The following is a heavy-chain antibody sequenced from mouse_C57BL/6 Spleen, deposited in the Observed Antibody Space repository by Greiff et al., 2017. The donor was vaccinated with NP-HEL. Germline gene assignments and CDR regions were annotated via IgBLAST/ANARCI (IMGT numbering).Heavy chain of an antibody. CDR1: GFNITDYY. J-gene: IGHJ3*01. D-gene: IGHD1-1*01. CDR2: IDPEDGET. V-gene: IGHV14-2*01. Sequence: EVKLMESGAELVKPGASVKLSCTASGFNITDYYMHWVKQRTEQGLEWIGRIDPEDGETKYAPKFQGKATITADTSSNTAYLQLSSLASEDTAVYYCDSYYCGSGYGFAYWGQGTLVTVSA. CDR3: DSYYCGSGYGFAY.